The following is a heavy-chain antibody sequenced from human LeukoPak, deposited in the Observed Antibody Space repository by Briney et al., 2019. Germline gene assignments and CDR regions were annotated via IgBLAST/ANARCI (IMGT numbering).Heavy chain of an antibody. D-gene: IGHD3-9*01. V-gene: IGHV1-2*02. J-gene: IGHJ5*02. Sequence: ASVRVSCKASGYTFTDYYMQWTRQAPGQGLEWMGWINPNSGGTNYAQKFQGRVTMTRDTSISTAYMELSRLRSDDTAVYYCARDGYYDILTRYRNWFDPWGQGTLVTVSS. CDR3: ARDGYYDILTRYRNWFDP. CDR2: INPNSGGT. CDR1: GYTFTDYY.